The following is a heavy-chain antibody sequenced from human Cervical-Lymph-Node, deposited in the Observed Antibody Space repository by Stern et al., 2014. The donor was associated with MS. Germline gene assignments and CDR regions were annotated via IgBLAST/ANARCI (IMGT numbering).Heavy chain of an antibody. CDR2: ILYDGGND. CDR3: TASASCGGDCYSGAFDY. CDR1: DFTFSDHS. V-gene: IGHV3-30-3*01. Sequence: VQLVESGGGVVQPGRSLRLSCGASDFTFSDHSMHWVRQTPGKGLEWGALILYDGGNDYYADSVKGRFTISRDNSKNTLYLQMNTLRAEDTAVYYCTASASCGGDCYSGAFDYWGQGTLVTVSS. D-gene: IGHD2-21*01. J-gene: IGHJ4*02.